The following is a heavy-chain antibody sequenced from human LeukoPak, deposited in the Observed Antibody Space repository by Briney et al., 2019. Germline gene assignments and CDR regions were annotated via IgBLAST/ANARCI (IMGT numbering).Heavy chain of an antibody. J-gene: IGHJ5*02. CDR2: ISRSGSTI. CDR3: ARDIYGGSYST. Sequence: MPGGSLRLSCAASGFTFSDYYMSWVRQARGEGREWGSYISRSGSTIYYADCGKGRFTISRDNAKHSLYLQMNSLRAEDTAVYYCARDIYGGSYSTWGQGTLVTVSS. D-gene: IGHD1-26*01. V-gene: IGHV3-11*01. CDR1: GFTFSDYY.